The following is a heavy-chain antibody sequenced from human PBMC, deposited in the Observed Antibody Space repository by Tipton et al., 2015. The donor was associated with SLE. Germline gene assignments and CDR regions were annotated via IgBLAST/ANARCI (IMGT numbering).Heavy chain of an antibody. CDR1: GFTFSSYA. CDR2: ISGSGGST. D-gene: IGHD6-13*01. CDR3: ARRSWSFDY. V-gene: IGHV3-23*01. Sequence: LSLTCAASGFTFSSYAMSWVRQAPGKGLEWVSAISGSGGSTYYADSVKGRFTISRDNSKNTLYLQMNSLRAEDTAVYYCARRSWSFDYWGQGTLVTVSS. J-gene: IGHJ4*02.